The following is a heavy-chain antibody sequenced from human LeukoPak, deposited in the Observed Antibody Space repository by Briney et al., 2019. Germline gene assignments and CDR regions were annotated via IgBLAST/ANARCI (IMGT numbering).Heavy chain of an antibody. CDR1: GYTFTGYY. CDR3: ADNYYHRSGDKYAFDF. D-gene: IGHD3-22*01. V-gene: IGHV1-2*02. J-gene: IGHJ4*01. CDR2: INPSSGST. Sequence: AAVKVTCKASGYTFTGYYMPRVRQAPGQGLERKGWINPSSGSTNYAQYVQGRVTMTRDTSNSTAYMELNRLRSDDTAVYYCADNYYHRSGDKYAFDFWGQGTLVTVSS.